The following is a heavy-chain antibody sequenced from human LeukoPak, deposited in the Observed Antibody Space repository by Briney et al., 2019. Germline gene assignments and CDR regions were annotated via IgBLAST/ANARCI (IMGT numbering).Heavy chain of an antibody. CDR1: GGSISSYN. D-gene: IGHD3-22*01. CDR3: ARDYSDSSGYSPFQH. CDR2: IYYTGST. J-gene: IGHJ1*01. V-gene: IGHV4-59*01. Sequence: SETLSLTCTVSGGSISSYNWNWIRQPPGKRLEWIGFIYYTGSTIYNPSLKSRVTISVDTSKNQFSLRLTSVTAADTAVYYCARDYSDSSGYSPFQHWGQGTLVTVSS.